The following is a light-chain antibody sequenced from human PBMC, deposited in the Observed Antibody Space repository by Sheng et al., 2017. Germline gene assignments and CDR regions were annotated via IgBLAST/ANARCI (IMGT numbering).Light chain of an antibody. J-gene: IGKJ1*01. CDR2: AAS. CDR1: QSISTY. CDR3: QQSYNTWT. V-gene: IGKV1-39*01. Sequence: DIQMTQSPSSLSASVGDRVTITCRASQSISTYLNWYQQKPGKAPKLLIYAASSLQTGVPSRFSGSVSGTDFTLTVSSLQPEDFATYYCQQSYNTWTFGQGTTVEIK.